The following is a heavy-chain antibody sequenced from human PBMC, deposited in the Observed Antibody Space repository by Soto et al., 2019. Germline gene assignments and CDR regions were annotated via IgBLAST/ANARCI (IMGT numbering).Heavy chain of an antibody. CDR2: ISAYNGNT. Sequence: QVQLVQSGAEVKKPGASVKVSCKASGYTFTSYGISWVRQAPGQGLEWMGWISAYNGNTNYAQKLQGRVTMTTDTSTDTAYMELRRLRSDDTSVYYCARYRGYSGYGDYWGQGALVTVSS. D-gene: IGHD5-12*01. V-gene: IGHV1-18*01. CDR3: ARYRGYSGYGDY. J-gene: IGHJ4*02. CDR1: GYTFTSYG.